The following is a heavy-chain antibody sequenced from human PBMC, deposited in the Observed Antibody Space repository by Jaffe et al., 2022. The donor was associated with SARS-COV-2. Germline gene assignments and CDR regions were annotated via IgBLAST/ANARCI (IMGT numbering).Heavy chain of an antibody. V-gene: IGHV3-72*01. J-gene: IGHJ6*02. D-gene: IGHD5-12*01. CDR2: TRNKANSYTT. Sequence: EVQLVESGGGLVQPGGSLRLSCAASGFTFSDHYMDWVRQAPGKGLEWVGRTRNKANSYTTEYAASVKGRFTISRDDSKNSLYLQMNSLKTEDTAVYYCARSPVSSGYDYYYYYGMDVWGQGTTVTVSS. CDR1: GFTFSDHY. CDR3: ARSPVSSGYDYYYYYGMDV.